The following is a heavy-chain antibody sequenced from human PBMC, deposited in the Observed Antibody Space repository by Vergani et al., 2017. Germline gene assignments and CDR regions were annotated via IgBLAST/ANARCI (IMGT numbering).Heavy chain of an antibody. CDR2: IYYSGST. J-gene: IGHJ4*02. CDR1: GGSISSSSYY. CDR3: ARGDISGWYFDY. V-gene: IGHV4-39*07. Sequence: QLQLQESGPGLVKPSETLSLTCTVSGGSISSSSYYWGWIRQPPGKGLEWIGSIYYSGSTYYNPSLKSRVTISVDTSKNQFSLKLSSVTAADTAVYYWARGDISGWYFDYWGQGTLVTVSS. D-gene: IGHD6-19*01.